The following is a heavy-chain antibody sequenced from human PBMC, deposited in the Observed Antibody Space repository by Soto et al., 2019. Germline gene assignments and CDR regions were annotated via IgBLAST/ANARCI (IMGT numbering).Heavy chain of an antibody. V-gene: IGHV3-64D*08. Sequence: EVQLVESGGGLVQPGGSLRLSCSASGFTFSSYAMHWVRQAPGKGLEYVSAISSNGGSTYYADSVKGRFTISRDNSTNTLYLQMSSLRAEDTAVYYCVKEDCSSTSCYSEWTYYYYYYGMDVWGQGTTVTVSS. CDR2: ISSNGGST. CDR1: GFTFSSYA. J-gene: IGHJ6*02. CDR3: VKEDCSSTSCYSEWTYYYYYYGMDV. D-gene: IGHD2-2*01.